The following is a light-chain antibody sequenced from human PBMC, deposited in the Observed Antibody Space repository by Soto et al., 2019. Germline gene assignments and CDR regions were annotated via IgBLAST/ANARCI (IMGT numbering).Light chain of an antibody. CDR2: EVS. J-gene: IGLJ3*02. Sequence: QSALTQPPSASGSLGQSVTIPCTGTSSDVGRYNYVSWYQQHPGKVPKLLIYEVSNRPSGVPDRFSGSKSGNTASLTVSGLQAEDEADYYCNSYAGGDWVFGVGTKVTVL. CDR3: NSYAGGDWV. V-gene: IGLV2-8*01. CDR1: SSDVGRYNY.